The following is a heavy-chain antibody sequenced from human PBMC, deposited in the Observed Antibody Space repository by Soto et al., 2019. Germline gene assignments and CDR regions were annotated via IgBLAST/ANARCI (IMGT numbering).Heavy chain of an antibody. D-gene: IGHD3-3*01. J-gene: IGHJ4*02. Sequence: PGGSLRLSCAASGFTFSSYGMHWVRQAPGKGLEWVAVIWYDGSNKYYADSVKGRFTISRDNSKNTLYLQMNSLRAEDTAVYYCAREYYDFWSGRSGFDYWGQGTLVTVSS. CDR2: IWYDGSNK. V-gene: IGHV3-33*01. CDR3: AREYYDFWSGRSGFDY. CDR1: GFTFSSYG.